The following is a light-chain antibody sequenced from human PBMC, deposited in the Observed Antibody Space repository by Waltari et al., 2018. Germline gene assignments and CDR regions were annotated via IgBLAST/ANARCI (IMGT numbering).Light chain of an antibody. CDR2: EDT. J-gene: IGLJ3*02. V-gene: IGLV3-1*01. CDR3: QAWDSTAVV. Sequence: SYELTQAPSVSVSPGQTASLTCPGDKLGATYVSWYQQKPGQSPVLVIYEDTKRPSGIPERFSGSNSGDTATLTISGTQAMDEADYYCQAWDSTAVVFGGGTKLTVL. CDR1: KLGATY.